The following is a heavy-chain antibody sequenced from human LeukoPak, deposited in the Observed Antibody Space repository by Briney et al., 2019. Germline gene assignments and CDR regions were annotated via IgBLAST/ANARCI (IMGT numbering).Heavy chain of an antibody. J-gene: IGHJ6*02. CDR1: GYTFTSYA. Sequence: ASVKVSCKASGYTFTSYAMHWVRQAPGQRLEWMGWINAGNGNTKYSQKFQGRVTITRDTSASTAYMELSSLRSEDTAVYYCARDEWLLLRSYGMDVWGQGTTVTVSS. D-gene: IGHD3-22*01. V-gene: IGHV1-3*01. CDR3: ARDEWLLLRSYGMDV. CDR2: INAGNGNT.